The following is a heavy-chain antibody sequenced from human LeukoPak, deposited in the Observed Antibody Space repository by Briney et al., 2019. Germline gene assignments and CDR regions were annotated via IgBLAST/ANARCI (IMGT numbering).Heavy chain of an antibody. CDR1: GFTFDDYA. CDR3: AKVVGGTNALDY. V-gene: IGHV3-9*01. J-gene: IGHJ4*02. Sequence: PGGSLRLSCAASGFTFDDYAMHWVRQAPGKGLEWVSGISWNSGSIGYADSVKGRFTISRDNAKNSLYLQMNSLRAEDTALHYCAKVVGGTNALDYWGQGTLVTVSS. CDR2: ISWNSGSI. D-gene: IGHD2-2*01.